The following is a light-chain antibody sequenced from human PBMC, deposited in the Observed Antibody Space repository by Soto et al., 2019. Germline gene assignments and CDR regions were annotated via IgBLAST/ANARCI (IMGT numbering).Light chain of an antibody. CDR3: MSYAGDNYWV. J-gene: IGLJ3*02. Sequence: QSALNQPPSASGSPGQSVAISCTGTSSDVGGYNFVSWYQQHPGKAPKVILFEVSKRPSGVPDRFSGSKSGNTASLTVSGLQTEDEADYYCMSYAGDNYWVFGGGTKVTVL. CDR2: EVS. V-gene: IGLV2-8*01. CDR1: SSDVGGYNF.